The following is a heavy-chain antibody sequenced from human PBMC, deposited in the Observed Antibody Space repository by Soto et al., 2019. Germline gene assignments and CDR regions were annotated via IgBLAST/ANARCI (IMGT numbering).Heavy chain of an antibody. V-gene: IGHV3-48*01. CDR2: ISSSSSTI. D-gene: IGHD6-19*01. J-gene: IGHJ4*02. Sequence: EVQLVESGGGLVQPGGSLRLSCAASGFTFSSYSMNWVRQAPGKGLEWVSYISSSSSTIYYADSVKGRFTISRDNAKNSLYLKMNSLRAEDTAVYYCVRREVAGFDYWGQGTLVTVSS. CDR1: GFTFSSYS. CDR3: VRREVAGFDY.